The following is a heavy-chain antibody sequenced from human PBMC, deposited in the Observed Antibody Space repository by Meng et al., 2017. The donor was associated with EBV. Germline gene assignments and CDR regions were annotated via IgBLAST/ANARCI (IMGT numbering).Heavy chain of an antibody. CDR2: IYYTEST. V-gene: IGHV4-61*01. CDR3: ARGDYTNYPRWFDP. CDR1: GGSVNNESYY. Sequence: QVQLQESGPGLVKPSETLSLTCTVSGGSVNNESYYWGWIRQPPGKGLEYIGYIYYTESTNYNSSLKSRVTISLDKSKNQFSLKLTSLTAADTAIYYCARGDYTNYPRWFDPWGQGTLVTVSS. D-gene: IGHD4-11*01. J-gene: IGHJ5*02.